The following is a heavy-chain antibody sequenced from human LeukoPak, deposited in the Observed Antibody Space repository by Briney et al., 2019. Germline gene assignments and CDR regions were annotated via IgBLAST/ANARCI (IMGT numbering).Heavy chain of an antibody. Sequence: PSETLSLTCTVSGGSVSSGSYYWSWIRQPPGKGLEWIGYIYYSGSTNYNPSLKSRVTISVDTSKNQFSLKLSSVTAADTAVYYCARARGSARSWFDPWGQGTLVTVSS. CDR3: ARARGSARSWFDP. J-gene: IGHJ5*02. D-gene: IGHD6-25*01. V-gene: IGHV4-61*01. CDR2: IYYSGST. CDR1: GGSVSSGSYY.